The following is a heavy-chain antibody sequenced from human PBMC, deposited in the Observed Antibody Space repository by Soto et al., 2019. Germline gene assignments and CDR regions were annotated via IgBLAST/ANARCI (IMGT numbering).Heavy chain of an antibody. Sequence: GGSLRLSCAASGFTFSTYATSWVRQAPGKGLEWVSGISGSGGSTDYADSVKGRFTISRDNSKSTLYLQMNSLRAEDTAVYYCAKSRYSHAGGYGMDVWGQGTTVTVSS. J-gene: IGHJ6*02. CDR2: ISGSGGST. D-gene: IGHD5-18*01. V-gene: IGHV3-23*01. CDR3: AKSRYSHAGGYGMDV. CDR1: GFTFSTYA.